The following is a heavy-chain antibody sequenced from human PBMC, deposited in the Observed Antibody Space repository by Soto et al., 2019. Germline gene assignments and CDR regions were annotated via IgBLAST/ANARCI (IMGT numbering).Heavy chain of an antibody. V-gene: IGHV2-5*02. D-gene: IGHD2-15*01. Sequence: QITLKESGPTLVKPTQTLTLTCTFSGFSLSTSGVGVGWIRQPPGKALEWLALIYWDDDKRYSPSLKSRLTIHKETSKNQVVLTMTNMDPVDTATYYCAHRWYAFRFDPWGQGTLVTVSS. CDR2: IYWDDDK. J-gene: IGHJ5*02. CDR1: GFSLSTSGVG. CDR3: AHRWYAFRFDP.